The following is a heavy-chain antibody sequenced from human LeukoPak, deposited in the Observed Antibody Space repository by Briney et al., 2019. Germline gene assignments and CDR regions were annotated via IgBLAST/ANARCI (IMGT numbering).Heavy chain of an antibody. D-gene: IGHD6-13*01. CDR2: INPSGGST. V-gene: IGHV1-46*01. Sequence: ASVKVSCKASGYSFTSHYMHWVRQAPGQGLEWMGLINPSGGSTSYAQKFQGRVTMTRDTSTSTVYMELSSLRSEDTAVYYCARDMGRGSSWYGFDYWGQGTLVTVSS. CDR1: GYSFTSHY. J-gene: IGHJ4*02. CDR3: ARDMGRGSSWYGFDY.